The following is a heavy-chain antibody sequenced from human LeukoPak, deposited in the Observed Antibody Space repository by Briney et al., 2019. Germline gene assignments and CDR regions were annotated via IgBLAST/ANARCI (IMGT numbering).Heavy chain of an antibody. J-gene: IGHJ4*02. CDR2: IYYSGST. V-gene: IGHV4-59*01. CDR1: GGSISSYY. Sequence: PSETLSLTRTVSGGSISSYYWSWIRQPPGKGLEWIGYIYYSGSTNYNPSLKSRVTISVDTSKNQFSLKLSSVTAADTAVYYCARDRIRYLDYWGQGTLVTVSS. D-gene: IGHD3-9*01. CDR3: ARDRIRYLDY.